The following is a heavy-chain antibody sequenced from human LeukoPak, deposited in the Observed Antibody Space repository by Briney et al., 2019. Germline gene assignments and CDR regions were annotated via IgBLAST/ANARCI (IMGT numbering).Heavy chain of an antibody. V-gene: IGHV4-61*02. CDR2: IYTNGGA. J-gene: IGHJ4*02. CDR3: AREPPGY. CDR1: GGSVTSGNYY. Sequence: SQTLSLTCTVSGGSVTSGNYYWNWVRQPAGKGLEWIGRIYTNGGASYNPSLKSRVTISIDASKNQFSLKLSSVTAADTAVYYCAREPPGYWGQGILVTVSS.